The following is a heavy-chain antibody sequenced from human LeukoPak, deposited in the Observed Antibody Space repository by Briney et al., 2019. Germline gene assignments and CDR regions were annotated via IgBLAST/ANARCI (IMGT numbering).Heavy chain of an antibody. D-gene: IGHD4-17*01. V-gene: IGHV1-8*01. CDR3: ARGGGNTVTTDY. CDR2: MNPNSGNT. CDR1: GYTFTSYD. Sequence: ASVRVSCKASGYTFTSYDINWVRQATGQGLEWMGWMNPNSGNTGYAQKFQGRVTMTRNTSISTAYMELSSLRSEDTAVYYCARGGGNTVTTDYWGQGTLVTVSS. J-gene: IGHJ4*02.